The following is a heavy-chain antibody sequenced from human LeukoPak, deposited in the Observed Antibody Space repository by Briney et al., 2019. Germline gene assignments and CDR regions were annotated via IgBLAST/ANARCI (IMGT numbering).Heavy chain of an antibody. V-gene: IGHV3-23*01. Sequence: GGSLRPSCGTSGFTFSNYAMSWVRQAPGKGLEWVSAISGSGSNTYYADSVKGRFTISRDNSKNTLYLQMNSLRAEETAVYYCAKHYGSNSMADYWGQGTLVTVSS. D-gene: IGHD4-23*01. J-gene: IGHJ4*02. CDR1: GFTFSNYA. CDR3: AKHYGSNSMADY. CDR2: ISGSGSNT.